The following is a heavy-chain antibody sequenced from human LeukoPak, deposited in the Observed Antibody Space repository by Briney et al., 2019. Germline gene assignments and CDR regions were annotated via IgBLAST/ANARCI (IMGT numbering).Heavy chain of an antibody. CDR1: GSSISSGYY. Sequence: SETLPLTCTVSGSSISSGYYWGWIRQPPGKGLEWIGSIYHSGSTFYNPSLKSRVTISVDTSKNQFSLKLSSVTAADTAVYYCARERGSPGSVIDYWGQGTLVTVSS. V-gene: IGHV4-38-2*02. CDR2: IYHSGST. J-gene: IGHJ4*02. CDR3: ARERGSPGSVIDY.